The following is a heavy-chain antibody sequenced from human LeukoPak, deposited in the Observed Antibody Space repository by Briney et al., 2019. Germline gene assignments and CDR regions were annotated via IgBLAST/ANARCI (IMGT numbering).Heavy chain of an antibody. V-gene: IGHV3-30*02. Sequence: GGSLRLSCAASGFTFSSYGMHWVRQAPGKGLEWVAVIWYGGSNKYYADSVKGRFTISRDNSKNTLYLQMNSLRAEDTAVYYCAKDQQGRYFDYWGQGTLVTVSS. J-gene: IGHJ4*02. CDR3: AKDQQGRYFDY. CDR2: IWYGGSNK. CDR1: GFTFSSYG. D-gene: IGHD3-10*01.